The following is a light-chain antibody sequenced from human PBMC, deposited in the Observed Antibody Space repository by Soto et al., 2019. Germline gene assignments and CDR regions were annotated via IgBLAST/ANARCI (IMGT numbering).Light chain of an antibody. CDR2: NNN. J-gene: IGLJ1*01. Sequence: QSVLTQPPSASGTPGQRVTISCSGSSSNIGSNTVNWYQQLPGTVPKLLIYNNNQRPSGVPDRFSGSKSGTSASLAISGLQSEDEADYYCAAWDDSLNGLVVGTGTKVTVL. CDR3: AAWDDSLNGLV. CDR1: SSNIGSNT. V-gene: IGLV1-44*01.